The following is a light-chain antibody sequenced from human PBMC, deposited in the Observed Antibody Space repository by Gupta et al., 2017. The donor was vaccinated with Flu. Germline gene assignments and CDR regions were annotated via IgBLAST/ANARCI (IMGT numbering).Light chain of an antibody. CDR3: QAWDSTTGV. Sequence: SYELTQPPSVSVSPGQTASITCSGDNLGDKYASWYQQKPGQPPVLVIYKDTKRPSGIPERFSGSNSGNTATLTISGTQAMDEADYYCQAWDSTTGVFGTGTKVTVL. V-gene: IGLV3-1*01. J-gene: IGLJ1*01. CDR1: NLGDKY. CDR2: KDT.